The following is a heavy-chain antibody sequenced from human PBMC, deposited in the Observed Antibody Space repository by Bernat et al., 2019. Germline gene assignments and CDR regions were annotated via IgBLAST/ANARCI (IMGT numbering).Heavy chain of an antibody. CDR3: GGSGSFSYTDV. CDR1: GFTFINAW. J-gene: IGHJ6*03. CDR2: IKSKTDGGTT. V-gene: IGHV3-15*05. Sequence: EVQLVESGGGLVKPGGSHRLSCAASGFTFINAWMSWVRQGPGKGLEWVGRIKSKTDGGTTDYAAPVRGRFTISRDDSKNMLYLYMNNLTTEDTAVYYCGGSGSFSYTDVWGKGTTVTVSS. D-gene: IGHD3-10*01.